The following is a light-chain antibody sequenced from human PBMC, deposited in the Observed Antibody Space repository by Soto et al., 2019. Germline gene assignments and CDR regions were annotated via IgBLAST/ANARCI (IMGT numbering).Light chain of an antibody. Sequence: EIVMTQSPATLSVSPGEGATLSCRASQSISTTVAWYQQKPGQAPRLLIYGASTRATGIPVRFTGSGSGTEFTLIISSLQSEDLAVYYCQQYTDWPTTFGQGTNVEIK. CDR3: QQYTDWPTT. V-gene: IGKV3-15*01. CDR2: GAS. J-gene: IGKJ1*01. CDR1: QSISTT.